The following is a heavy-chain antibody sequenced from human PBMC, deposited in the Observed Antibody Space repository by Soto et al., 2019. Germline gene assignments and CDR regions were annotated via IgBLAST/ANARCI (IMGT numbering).Heavy chain of an antibody. Sequence: PGGSLRLSCAASGFTFSSYAMSWVGQAPGKGLEWVSAISGSGGSTYYADSVKGRFTISRDNSKNTLYLQMNSLRAEDTAVYYSAKDSIKYGISTSCYSVDYWGQGILVTVSS. D-gene: IGHD2-2*01. V-gene: IGHV3-23*01. J-gene: IGHJ4*02. CDR2: ISGSGGST. CDR3: AKDSIKYGISTSCYSVDY. CDR1: GFTFSSYA.